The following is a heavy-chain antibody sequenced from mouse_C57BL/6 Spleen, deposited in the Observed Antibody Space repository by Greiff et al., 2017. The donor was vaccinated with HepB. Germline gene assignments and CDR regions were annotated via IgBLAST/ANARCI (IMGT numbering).Heavy chain of an antibody. J-gene: IGHJ1*03. CDR1: GFTFSSYT. CDR2: ISGGGGNT. Sequence: EVQRVESGGGLVKPGGSLKLSCAASGFTFSSYTMSWVRQTPEKRLEWVATISGGGGNTYYPDSVKGRFTISRDNAKNTLYLQMSSLRSEDTALYYCARLAGNWYFDVWGTGTTVTVSS. V-gene: IGHV5-9*01. CDR3: ARLAGNWYFDV. D-gene: IGHD4-1*01.